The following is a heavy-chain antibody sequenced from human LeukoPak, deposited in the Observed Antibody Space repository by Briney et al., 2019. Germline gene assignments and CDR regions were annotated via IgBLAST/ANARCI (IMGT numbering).Heavy chain of an antibody. CDR2: INHSGST. V-gene: IGHV4-34*01. Sequence: SETLSLTCAVSGGSFSGYYWSWIRQPPGKGLEWIGEINHSGSTNYNPSLKSRVTISVDTSKNQFSLKLSSVTAADTAVYYCASRDYYDSSGYSDAFDIWGQGTMVTVSS. CDR1: GGSFSGYY. J-gene: IGHJ3*02. D-gene: IGHD3-22*01. CDR3: ASRDYYDSSGYSDAFDI.